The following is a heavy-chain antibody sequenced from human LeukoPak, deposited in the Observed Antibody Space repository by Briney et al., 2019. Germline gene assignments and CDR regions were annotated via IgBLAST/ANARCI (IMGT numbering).Heavy chain of an antibody. V-gene: IGHV3-48*03. Sequence: GGSLRLSCAASGFTFSSYEMHWVRQAPGKGLEWVSYISSSGSTIYYADSVKGRFTISRDNAKNSLSLQMNSLRAEDTAVYYCARKGSAIERRLGGSSSFHYHYYMDVWGKGTTVTVS. CDR1: GFTFSSYE. CDR3: ARKGSAIERRLGGSSSFHYHYYMDV. CDR2: ISSSGSTI. D-gene: IGHD6-13*01. J-gene: IGHJ6*03.